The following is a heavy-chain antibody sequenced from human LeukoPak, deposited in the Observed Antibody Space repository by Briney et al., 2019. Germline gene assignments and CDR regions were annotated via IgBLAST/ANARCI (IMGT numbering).Heavy chain of an antibody. D-gene: IGHD2-21*02. CDR1: GGSVSSGSYY. V-gene: IGHV4-61*01. CDR2: IYYSGST. J-gene: IGHJ3*02. Sequence: PSETLSLTCTVSGGSVSSGSYYWSWIRQPPGKGLEWIGYIYYSGSTNYNPSLKSRVTISVDTSKNQFSLKLSSVTAADTAVYYCAKDWEEYCGGDCHMNAFDIWGQGTMVTVSS. CDR3: AKDWEEYCGGDCHMNAFDI.